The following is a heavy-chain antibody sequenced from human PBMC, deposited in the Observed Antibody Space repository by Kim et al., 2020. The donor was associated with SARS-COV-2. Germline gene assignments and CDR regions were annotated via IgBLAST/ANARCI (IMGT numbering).Heavy chain of an antibody. J-gene: IGHJ6*02. CDR1: GYTFTSYG. Sequence: ASVKVSCKASGYTFTSYGISWVRQAPGQGLEWMGWISAYNGNTNYAQKLQGRVTMTTDTSTSTAYMELRSLRSDDTAVYYCARDEPGGNNVYYYGMDVWGQGTTVTVSS. CDR2: ISAYNGNT. D-gene: IGHD2-15*01. V-gene: IGHV1-18*01. CDR3: ARDEPGGNNVYYYGMDV.